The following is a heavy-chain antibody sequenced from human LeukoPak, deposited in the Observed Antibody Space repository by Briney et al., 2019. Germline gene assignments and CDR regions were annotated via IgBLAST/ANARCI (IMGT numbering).Heavy chain of an antibody. CDR1: GFTFSSYW. D-gene: IGHD3-16*01. V-gene: IGHV3-7*01. CDR3: AAPDFYLVWGTGN. J-gene: IGHJ4*02. Sequence: GGYLRLSCAASGFTFSSYWMSWVRQAPGKGLEWVANIKEDGSEKYYVDSVKGRFTISRDNAKNSLYLQMNSLRAEDTAVYYCAAPDFYLVWGTGNWGQGPLVTV. CDR2: IKEDGSEK.